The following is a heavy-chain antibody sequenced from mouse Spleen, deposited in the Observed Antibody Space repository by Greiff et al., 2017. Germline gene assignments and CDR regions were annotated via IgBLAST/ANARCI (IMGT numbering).Heavy chain of an antibody. D-gene: IGHD1-1*01. J-gene: IGHJ4*01. CDR3: ARGYGSSSYAMDY. Sequence: VQLQQSGPELVKPGASVKMSCKASGYTFTSYVMHWVKQKPGQGLEWIGYINPYNDGTKYNEKFKGKATLTSDKSSSTAYMELSSLTSEDSAVYYCARGYGSSSYAMDYWGQGTSVTVSS. V-gene: IGHV1-14*01. CDR2: INPYNDGT. CDR1: GYTFTSYV.